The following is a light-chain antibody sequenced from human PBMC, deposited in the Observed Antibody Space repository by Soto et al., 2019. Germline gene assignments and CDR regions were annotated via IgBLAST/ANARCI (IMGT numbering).Light chain of an antibody. V-gene: IGKV1-5*01. CDR3: QQYGSSRT. Sequence: DIQMTQSPSTLSASLGDRVTITCRAGQSMSGWLAWYQQKPGKAPKLLIYAASSLQSGVPSRFSGSGSGTDFTLTISRLEPEDFAVYYCQQYGSSRTFGQGTKVDIK. CDR1: QSMSGW. J-gene: IGKJ1*01. CDR2: AAS.